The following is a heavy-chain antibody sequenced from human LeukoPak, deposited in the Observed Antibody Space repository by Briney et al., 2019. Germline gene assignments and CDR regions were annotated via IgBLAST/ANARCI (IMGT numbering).Heavy chain of an antibody. V-gene: IGHV4-34*01. J-gene: IGHJ3*02. CDR1: GGSFSGYY. Sequence: SETLSLTCAVHGGSFSGYYWTWIRQPPGKGLEWIGEINHSGTTNYNPSLKSRVTISVDTSKDQFSLKLSSVTAADTAVYYCARSRGYDWGTIGDAFDIWGQGTMVTVSS. CDR3: ARSRGYDWGTIGDAFDI. D-gene: IGHD5-12*01. CDR2: INHSGTT.